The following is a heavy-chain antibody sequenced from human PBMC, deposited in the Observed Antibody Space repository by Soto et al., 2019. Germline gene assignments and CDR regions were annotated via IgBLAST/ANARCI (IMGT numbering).Heavy chain of an antibody. CDR1: GFTFSSYG. V-gene: IGHV3-33*01. Sequence: SLRLSCAASGFTFSSYGMHWVRQAPGKGLEWVAVIWYDGSNKYYADSVKGRFTISRDNSKNTLYLQMNSLRAEDTAVYYCAREYHDFWSGYLTWFDPWGQGTLVTVSS. CDR2: IWYDGSNK. J-gene: IGHJ5*02. D-gene: IGHD3-3*01. CDR3: AREYHDFWSGYLTWFDP.